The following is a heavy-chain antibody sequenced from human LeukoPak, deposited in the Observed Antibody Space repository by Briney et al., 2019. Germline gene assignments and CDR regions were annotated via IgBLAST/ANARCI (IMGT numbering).Heavy chain of an antibody. CDR3: ARDRAGQLDY. Sequence: ASVKVSCKASGYTFTTFPMYWVRQAPGQRLEWVGWISAGNGDTKYSQKFQGRVTITRVTSASTAYMELSSLRSEDTAVYYCARDRAGQLDYWGQGTLVTVSS. CDR2: ISAGNGDT. V-gene: IGHV1-3*01. CDR1: GYTFTTFP. J-gene: IGHJ4*02. D-gene: IGHD3-10*01.